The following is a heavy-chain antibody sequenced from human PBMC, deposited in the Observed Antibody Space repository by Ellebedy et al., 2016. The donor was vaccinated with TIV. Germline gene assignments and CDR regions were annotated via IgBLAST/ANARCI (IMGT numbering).Heavy chain of an antibody. J-gene: IGHJ3*01. D-gene: IGHD4-23*01. CDR2: VYYSGTT. V-gene: IGHV4-39*01. Sequence: SETLSLTCTVSGGSTSSSTSYWGWIRQPPGKGLEWIGSVYYSGTTYYNPSLKSRVTISLDTSKNQFSLRLSSVTAADTAVYYCARGIGGNFDAFDLWGQGTVVTVSS. CDR3: ARGIGGNFDAFDL. CDR1: GGSTSSSTSY.